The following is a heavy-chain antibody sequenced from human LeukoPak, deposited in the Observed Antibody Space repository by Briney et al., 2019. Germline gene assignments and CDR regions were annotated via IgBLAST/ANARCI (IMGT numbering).Heavy chain of an antibody. V-gene: IGHV3-23*01. CDR2: ISGSGGST. CDR3: AKDQGIVVVIATNFDY. CDR1: GFTFSSYA. J-gene: IGHJ4*02. D-gene: IGHD2-21*01. Sequence: PGGSLRLSCAASGFTFSSYAMSWVRQAPGKGLEWVSAISGSGGSTYYAGSVKGRFTISRDNSKNTLYLQMNSLRAEDTAVYYCAKDQGIVVVIATNFDYWGQGTLVTVSS.